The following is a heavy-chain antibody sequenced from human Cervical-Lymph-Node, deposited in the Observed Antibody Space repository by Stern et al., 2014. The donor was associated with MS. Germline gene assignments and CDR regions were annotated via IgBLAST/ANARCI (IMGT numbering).Heavy chain of an antibody. J-gene: IGHJ6*02. V-gene: IGHV3-23*04. D-gene: IGHD2-2*01. Sequence: EVQLVESGGGLVQPGGSLRLSCAASGLTFSTYAFSWVRQAPGKGLEWVSSISASGVYTYYADSVKGRFTISRDNSKSMLYLEMQSLRAEDTAVYHCAKDLGRGVVVVPLYGLDVWGQGTTVTVSS. CDR1: GLTFSTYA. CDR3: AKDLGRGVVVVPLYGLDV. CDR2: ISASGVYT.